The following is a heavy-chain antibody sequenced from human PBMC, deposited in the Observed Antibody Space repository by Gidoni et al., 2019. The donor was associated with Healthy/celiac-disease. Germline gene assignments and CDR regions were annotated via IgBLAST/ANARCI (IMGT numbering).Heavy chain of an antibody. CDR3: ARDFVGVSYFDY. CDR2: IYSGGST. J-gene: IGHJ4*02. D-gene: IGHD3-10*01. V-gene: IGHV3-66*01. Sequence: EVQLVESGGGLVQPGGSLRLSCAASGFTVSSNYMSWVRQAPGKGLEWVSVIYSGGSTYYADSVKGRFTISRDNSKNTLYLQMNSLRAEDTAVYYCARDFVGVSYFDYWGQGTLVTVSS. CDR1: GFTVSSNY.